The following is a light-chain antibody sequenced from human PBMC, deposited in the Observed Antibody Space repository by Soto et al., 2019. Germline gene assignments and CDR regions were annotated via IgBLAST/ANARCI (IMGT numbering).Light chain of an antibody. CDR3: NSYRSSVIPVV. V-gene: IGLV1-40*01. CDR2: GNS. J-gene: IGLJ2*01. CDR1: SSNIGAGYD. Sequence: QSVLTQPPSVSGAPGQRVTISCTGSSSNIGAGYDVHWYQQLPGTAPKLLIYGNSNRPSGVPDRFSGSKSGTSASLAITGLQAEDEADYYCNSYRSSVIPVVFGGGTKLTVL.